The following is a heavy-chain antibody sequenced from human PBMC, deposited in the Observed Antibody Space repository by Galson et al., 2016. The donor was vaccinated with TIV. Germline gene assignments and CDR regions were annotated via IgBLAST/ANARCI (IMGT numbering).Heavy chain of an antibody. Sequence: SRGTFSSYGISWVRQAPGQGLEWMGGINPVFGIPNYAQKFQGRVTITADESTSTAYMELTSLRSEDTAVYYCARGKERVINYYYYMDVWGKGTTITASS. CDR2: INPVFGIP. V-gene: IGHV1-69*01. CDR3: ARGKERVINYYYYMDV. D-gene: IGHD3-3*01. CDR1: RGTFSSYG. J-gene: IGHJ6*03.